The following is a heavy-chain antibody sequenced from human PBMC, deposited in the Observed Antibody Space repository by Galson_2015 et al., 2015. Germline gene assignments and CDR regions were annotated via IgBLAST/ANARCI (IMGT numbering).Heavy chain of an antibody. CDR2: ISSSSSTI. Sequence: SLRLSCAASGFTFSSYSMNWVRQAPGKGLEWVSYISSSSSTIYYADPVKGRFTISRDDAKNSLYLQMNSLRDEDTAVYYCARPYYYDSSGYYTYWGQGTLVTISS. CDR3: ARPYYYDSSGYYTY. D-gene: IGHD3-22*01. J-gene: IGHJ4*02. V-gene: IGHV3-48*02. CDR1: GFTFSSYS.